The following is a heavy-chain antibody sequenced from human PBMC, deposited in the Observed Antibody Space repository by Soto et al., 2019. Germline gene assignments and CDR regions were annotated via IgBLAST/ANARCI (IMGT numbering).Heavy chain of an antibody. V-gene: IGHV3-11*06. J-gene: IGHJ4*02. Sequence: QVQLVESGGVLVKPGGSLRLSCAASGFTFSDYYMSWIRQAPGKGLECVSYISSSSSYTNYADSVKGRFTISRDNAKTSLYLQMNSLRAEDTAVYYCEREMVVGAYFDYWGQGTMVTVSS. CDR3: EREMVVGAYFDY. CDR1: GFTFSDYY. CDR2: ISSSSSYT. D-gene: IGHD1-26*01.